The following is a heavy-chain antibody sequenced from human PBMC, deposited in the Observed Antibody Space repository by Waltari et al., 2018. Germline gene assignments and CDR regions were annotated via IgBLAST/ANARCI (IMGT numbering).Heavy chain of an antibody. D-gene: IGHD4-17*01. V-gene: IGHV4-59*01. J-gene: IGHJ3*02. CDR1: GGSISSYY. CDR2: IYYSGST. CDR3: ARDEVKTVGAFDI. Sequence: QVQLQESGPGLVKPSETLSLTCTVSGGSISSYYWSWIRQPPGKGLEWIGYIYYSGSTNYNPSRRSLGTISVDTSKNQFSLKLSSVTAADTAVYYWARDEVKTVGAFDIWGQGTMVTVSS.